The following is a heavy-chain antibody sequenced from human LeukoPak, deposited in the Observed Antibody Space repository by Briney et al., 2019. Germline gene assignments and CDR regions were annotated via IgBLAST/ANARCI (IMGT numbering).Heavy chain of an antibody. D-gene: IGHD3-10*01. Sequence: PGRSLRLSCAASGFTFNSYGMHWVRQAPGKGLEWVVVIWYDGSNKYSADSVKGRFTISRDNSKNTLYLQMSSLRAEDTAIYYCARAGEGFDTWGQGTKVTVSS. CDR2: IWYDGSNK. CDR1: GFTFNSYG. V-gene: IGHV3-33*01. CDR3: ARAGEGFDT. J-gene: IGHJ3*02.